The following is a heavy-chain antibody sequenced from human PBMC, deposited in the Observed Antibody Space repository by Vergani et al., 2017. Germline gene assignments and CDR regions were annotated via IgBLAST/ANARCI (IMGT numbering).Heavy chain of an antibody. CDR1: GFTFSSHG. CDR3: AKANPRNSGYDYLYYYRAMDV. Sequence: VQLVESEGGVVQPGRSLTLSCVASGFTFSSHGMHWVRQAPGKGLEWVSGISGSGGSTYYAGSVKGRFTISRDSSKNTLYLQMNSLSAGDTAVYYCAKANPRNSGYDYLYYYRAMDVWGQGTTVTVSS. D-gene: IGHD5-12*01. V-gene: IGHV3-23*04. J-gene: IGHJ6*02. CDR2: ISGSGGST.